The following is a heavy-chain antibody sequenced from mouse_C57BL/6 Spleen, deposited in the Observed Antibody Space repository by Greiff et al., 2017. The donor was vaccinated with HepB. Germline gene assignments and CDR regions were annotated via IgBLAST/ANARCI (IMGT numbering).Heavy chain of an antibody. CDR2: IWGDGST. CDR3: AKPGLIYDGSFYAMDY. CDR1: GFSFTSYG. Sequence: VKLQESGPGLVAPSQSLSITCTVSGFSFTSYGVSWVRQPPGKGLEWLGVIWGDGSTNYHSALISRLSISKDNSKSQVFLKLNSLQTDDTATYYGAKPGLIYDGSFYAMDYWGQGTSVTVSS. J-gene: IGHJ4*01. V-gene: IGHV2-3*01. D-gene: IGHD2-3*01.